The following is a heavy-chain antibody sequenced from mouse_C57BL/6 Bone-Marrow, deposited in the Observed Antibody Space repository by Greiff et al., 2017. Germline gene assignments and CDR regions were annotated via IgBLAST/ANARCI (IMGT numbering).Heavy chain of an antibody. CDR1: GYTFTDYN. J-gene: IGHJ1*03. V-gene: IGHV1-18*01. Sequence: EVQLQQSGPELVKPGASVKIPCKASGYTFTDYNMDWVKQSHGKSLEWIGDINPNNGGTIYNQKFKGKATLTVDKSSSTAYMELRSLTSEDTAVYYCAREDYSNLYWYFDVWGTGTTVTVSS. D-gene: IGHD2-5*01. CDR3: AREDYSNLYWYFDV. CDR2: INPNNGGT.